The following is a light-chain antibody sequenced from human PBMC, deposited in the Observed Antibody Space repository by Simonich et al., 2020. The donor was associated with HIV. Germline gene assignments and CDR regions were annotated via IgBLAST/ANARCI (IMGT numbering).Light chain of an antibody. J-gene: IGKJ1*01. Sequence: DIVMTQSPDSLAVSLGERATINCKSSQSVLYSSNNKNYLVWYQQKPGQPPKLLISWSSTRESRVPDRFSGSGSGTDFTLTISSLQAEDVAVYYCQQYYSTPRTFGQGTKVEIK. CDR1: QSVLYSSNNKNY. V-gene: IGKV4-1*01. CDR2: WSS. CDR3: QQYYSTPRT.